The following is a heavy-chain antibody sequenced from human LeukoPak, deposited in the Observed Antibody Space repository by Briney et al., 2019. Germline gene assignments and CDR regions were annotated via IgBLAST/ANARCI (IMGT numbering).Heavy chain of an antibody. CDR1: GHSISSSSNKYY. CDR2: IDITGRT. D-gene: IGHD2-21*02. Sequence: SQTLSLTCTVSGHSISSSSNKYYWSWIPQSAEKGLEWIGRIDITGRTHHHRPLKSRVTISLDTSKNQFSLKLSSVTAADTAVYYCARGGAYCGADCYSDDAFDIWGQGTMVTVSS. CDR3: ARGGAYCGADCYSDDAFDI. J-gene: IGHJ3*02. V-gene: IGHV4-61*02.